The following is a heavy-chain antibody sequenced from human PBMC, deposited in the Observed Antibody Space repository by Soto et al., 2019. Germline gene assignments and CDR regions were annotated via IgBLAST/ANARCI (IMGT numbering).Heavy chain of an antibody. Sequence: ASVKVSCKASGYTFTGYYMHWVRQAPGQGLEWMGWINPNSGGTNYAQKFQGWVTMTRDTSISTAYMELSRLRSDDTAVYYCAVGVNYDFWSGYQYGMDGWGQGNTVTVSS. D-gene: IGHD3-3*01. CDR2: INPNSGGT. CDR1: GYTFTGYY. CDR3: AVGVNYDFWSGYQYGMDG. V-gene: IGHV1-2*04. J-gene: IGHJ6*02.